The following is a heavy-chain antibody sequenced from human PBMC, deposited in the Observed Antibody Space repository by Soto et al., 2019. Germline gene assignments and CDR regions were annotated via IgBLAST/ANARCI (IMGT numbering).Heavy chain of an antibody. CDR1: GFTFSSYG. Sequence: PGGSLRLSCAASGFTFSSYGMHWVRQAPGKGLEWVAVISYDGSKKYYADSVKGRLTISRDNSKNTLYLQMNSLRSEDTAVFYCARDRVVTPAYYYYNGMHVWGQGTTVTVSS. CDR3: ARDRVVTPAYYYYNGMHV. D-gene: IGHD2-15*01. CDR2: ISYDGSKK. V-gene: IGHV3-30*03. J-gene: IGHJ6*02.